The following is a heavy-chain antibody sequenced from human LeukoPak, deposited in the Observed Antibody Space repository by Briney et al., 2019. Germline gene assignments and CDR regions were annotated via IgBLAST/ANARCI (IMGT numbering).Heavy chain of an antibody. D-gene: IGHD3-10*01. Sequence: SETLSLTCAVYGGSFSGYYWSWLRQPPGKGLEWIGEINHSGSTNYNPSLKSRVTISVDTSKNQFSLKLSSVTAADTAVYYCARGYYYGSGSYPYYWGQGTLVTVSS. CDR1: GGSFSGYY. J-gene: IGHJ4*02. CDR2: INHSGST. V-gene: IGHV4-34*01. CDR3: ARGYYYGSGSYPYY.